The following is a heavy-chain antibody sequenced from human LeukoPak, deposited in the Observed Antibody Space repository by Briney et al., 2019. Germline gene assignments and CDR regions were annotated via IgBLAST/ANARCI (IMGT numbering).Heavy chain of an antibody. D-gene: IGHD6-25*01. CDR1: GGSFSGYY. CDR3: ARGTAAAGSFDY. CDR2: INHSGST. V-gene: IGHV4-34*01. Sequence: KPSETLSLTCAVYGGSFSGYYWSWIRQPPGKGLEWIGEINHSGSTNYNPSLKSRVTISVDTSKNQFSLKLSSVTAADTAVYYCARGTAAAGSFDYWGQGTLVTVSS. J-gene: IGHJ4*02.